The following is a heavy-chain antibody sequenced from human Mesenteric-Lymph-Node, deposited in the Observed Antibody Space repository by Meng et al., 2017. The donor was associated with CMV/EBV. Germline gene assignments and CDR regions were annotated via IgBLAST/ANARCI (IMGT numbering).Heavy chain of an antibody. V-gene: IGHV3-73*01. D-gene: IGHD3-3*01. CDR2: IRSKANSYAT. Sequence: GGSLRLSCAASGFTFSGSAMHWVRQASGKGLEWVGRIRSKANSYATAYAASVKGKFTISRDDSKNTAYLQMNSLRTEDTAVYYCTTPKYDFWSGYSSWGQGTLVTVSS. CDR3: TTPKYDFWSGYSS. CDR1: GFTFSGSA. J-gene: IGHJ5*02.